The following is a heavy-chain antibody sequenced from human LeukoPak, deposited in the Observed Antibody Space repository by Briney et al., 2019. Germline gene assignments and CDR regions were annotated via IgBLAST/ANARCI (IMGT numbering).Heavy chain of an antibody. CDR3: ARENPSGYYNRPIDY. CDR2: IYYSGSI. J-gene: IGHJ4*02. Sequence: SETLSLTCTVSGASITSYYWSWIRQPPGKGLEWIGDIYYSGSIKYNPSLKSRVTMSVDTSKNQFSLKLSSVTAADTAIYYCARENPSGYYNRPIDYWGQGTLVTVSS. D-gene: IGHD3-22*01. CDR1: GASITSYY. V-gene: IGHV4-59*01.